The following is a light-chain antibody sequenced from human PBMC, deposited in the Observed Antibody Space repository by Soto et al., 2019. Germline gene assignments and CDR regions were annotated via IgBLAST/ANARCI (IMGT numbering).Light chain of an antibody. CDR2: ELS. CDR3: SSYTPSSTVA. Sequence: QSALTQSASVSGSPGQSITISCTGTSSDIGGYNYVSLYQQHPDKAPKLMIFELSNRPSGVSNRFSGSKSGNTASLTISGLLPEDEADYYCSSYTPSSTVAFGGGTKLTVL. J-gene: IGLJ2*01. V-gene: IGLV2-14*01. CDR1: SSDIGGYNY.